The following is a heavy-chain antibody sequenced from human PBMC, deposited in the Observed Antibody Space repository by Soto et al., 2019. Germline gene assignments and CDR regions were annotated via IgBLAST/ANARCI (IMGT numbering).Heavy chain of an antibody. CDR1: GFTFDDYG. CDR2: VNSNGDRS. CDR3: AREYGSGSSPPWFDP. V-gene: IGHV3-20*01. Sequence: EVQLVESGGGVVWPGGSLRLSCAASGFTFDDYGMSWVRQVPGKGLEWISGVNSNGDRSGYADSVKGRFTISRDNAKNSLYRQMNSLRVEDTALYHCAREYGSGSSPPWFDPWGQGTLVTVSS. J-gene: IGHJ5*02. D-gene: IGHD3-10*01.